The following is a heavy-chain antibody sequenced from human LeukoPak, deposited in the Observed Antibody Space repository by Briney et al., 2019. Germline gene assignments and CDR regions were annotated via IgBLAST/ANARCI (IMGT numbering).Heavy chain of an antibody. J-gene: IGHJ4*02. CDR2: ISGSGDNT. D-gene: IGHD6-19*01. Sequence: QAGGSLKLSCAASGFSFSSYAMSWVRQAPGKGLEWVSSISGSGDNTYYAESVKGWFTISRDNSKNTLFLQMNSLRAEDTAVFYCAKRSGYTTGWFFDFWGQGTLVTVSS. CDR1: GFSFSSYA. CDR3: AKRSGYTTGWFFDF. V-gene: IGHV3-23*01.